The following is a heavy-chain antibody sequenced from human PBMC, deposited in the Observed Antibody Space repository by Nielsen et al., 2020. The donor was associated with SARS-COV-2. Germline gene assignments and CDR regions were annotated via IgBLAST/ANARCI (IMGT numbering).Heavy chain of an antibody. CDR3: ASYYYDSSGYDY. D-gene: IGHD3-22*01. Sequence: VSVKVSCKASGGTFSSYAISWVRQAPGQRLEWMGWINAGNGNTKYSQKFQGRVTITRDTSASTAYMELSSLRSEDTAVYYCASYYYDSSGYDYWGQGTLVTVSS. V-gene: IGHV1-3*01. CDR2: INAGNGNT. CDR1: GGTFSSYA. J-gene: IGHJ4*02.